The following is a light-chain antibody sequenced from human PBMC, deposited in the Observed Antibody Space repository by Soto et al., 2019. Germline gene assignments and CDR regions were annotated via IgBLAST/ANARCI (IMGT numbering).Light chain of an antibody. CDR3: CSYAGGYTFDV. V-gene: IGLV2-11*01. J-gene: IGLJ1*01. Sequence: QSALTQPRSVSGSPGQSVAISCTGTSSDAGGYNYVSWYQQHPGKAPKLMIYDVNKRPSGVPDRFSGSKSGNTASLTISGIQAQDEADSYSCSYAGGYTFDVFGTGTKVTV. CDR2: DVN. CDR1: SSDAGGYNY.